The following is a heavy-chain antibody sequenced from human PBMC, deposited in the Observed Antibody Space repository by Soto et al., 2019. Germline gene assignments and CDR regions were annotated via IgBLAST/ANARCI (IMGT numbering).Heavy chain of an antibody. Sequence: QVTLKESGPVLVKPSETLTLTCTVSGFSLTNARMAVSWIRQPPGKALKWLAHISSNDEKSYRITLMTRLTISKDTSTSQVVLTVTNVDPEDTATYYCARTMQGEDYSSGYCDNWGQGTPVTVSS. V-gene: IGHV2-26*01. D-gene: IGHD3-22*01. CDR3: ARTMQGEDYSSGYCDN. J-gene: IGHJ4*02. CDR2: ISSNDEK. CDR1: GFSLTNARMA.